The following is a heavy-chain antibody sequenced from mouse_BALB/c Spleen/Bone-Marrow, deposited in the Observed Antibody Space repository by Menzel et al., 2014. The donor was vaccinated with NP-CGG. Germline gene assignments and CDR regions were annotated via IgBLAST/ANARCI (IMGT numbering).Heavy chain of an antibody. CDR3: ARLGYYGGFAY. CDR2: INPDSYTI. J-gene: IGHJ3*01. Sequence: EVQVVESGGGLVQPGGSLKLSCAASGFDFSGFWMGWVRQAPGKGLEWIGEINPDSYTINYTPSLKDRFIISRDNAKNTLYLQMNKVRSEDTALYYCARLGYYGGFAYWGQGTLVTVSA. V-gene: IGHV4-1*02. CDR1: GFDFSGFW. D-gene: IGHD2-3*01.